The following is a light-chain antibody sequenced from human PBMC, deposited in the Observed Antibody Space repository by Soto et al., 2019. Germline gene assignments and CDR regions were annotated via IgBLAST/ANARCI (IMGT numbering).Light chain of an antibody. CDR2: SND. V-gene: IGLV1-44*01. CDR3: AAWDDSLNGWV. CDR1: SSNIGTTA. J-gene: IGLJ3*02. Sequence: QSVLTQAPSASGAPGQRVTISCSGTSSNIGTTAVNWFQQLPGTAPKLVIYSNDVRPSGVPDRFSASTSGTSASLAISGLKSEDEADYYCAAWDDSLNGWVFGGGTQLTVL.